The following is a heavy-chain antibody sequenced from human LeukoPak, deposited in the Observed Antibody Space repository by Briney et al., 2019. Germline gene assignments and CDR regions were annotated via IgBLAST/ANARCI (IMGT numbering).Heavy chain of an antibody. D-gene: IGHD6-19*01. J-gene: IGHJ3*02. CDR3: ARHGRTVTSTYNWWSAFDI. V-gene: IGHV4-59*08. CDR1: GGSISSYY. CDR2: IFYSGST. Sequence: SETLSLTCTVSGGSISSYYWSWIRQPPGKGLEWIAYIFYSGSTNYNPSLMSRVTVPVDTSKNQFSLKLSSVTAADTAVYFCARHGRTVTSTYNWWSAFDIWGQGTMVTVSS.